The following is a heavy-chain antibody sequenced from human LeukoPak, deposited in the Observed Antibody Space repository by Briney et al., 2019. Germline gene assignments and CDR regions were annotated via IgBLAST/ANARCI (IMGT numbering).Heavy chain of an antibody. D-gene: IGHD5-18*01. Sequence: GASVKVSCKASGGTFSSYAISWVRQAPGQGLEWMGRIIPILGIANYAQKFQGRVTITADKSTSTAYMELSSLRSEDTAVYYCAREGLQLWLPDYWGQGTLVTVSS. CDR2: IIPILGIA. CDR3: AREGLQLWLPDY. CDR1: GGTFSSYA. V-gene: IGHV1-69*04. J-gene: IGHJ4*02.